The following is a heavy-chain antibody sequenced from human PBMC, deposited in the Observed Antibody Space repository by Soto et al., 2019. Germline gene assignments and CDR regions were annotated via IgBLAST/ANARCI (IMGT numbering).Heavy chain of an antibody. D-gene: IGHD1-26*01. CDR2: IIPILGIA. CDR1: GGTFSSYT. CDR3: ARVRPAVGATTYYFDY. V-gene: IGHV1-69*02. J-gene: IGHJ4*02. Sequence: QVQLVQSGAEVKKPGSSEKLSCKASGGTFSSYTISWVRQAPGQGLEWMGRIIPILGIANYAQKFQGRVTITADKSTSTAYMELSSLRSEDTAVYYCARVRPAVGATTYYFDYWGQGTLVTVSS.